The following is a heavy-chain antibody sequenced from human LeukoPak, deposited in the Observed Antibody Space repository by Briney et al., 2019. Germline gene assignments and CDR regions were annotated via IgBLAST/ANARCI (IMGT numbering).Heavy chain of an antibody. Sequence: GGSLRLSCAASGFTVSSNYMSWVRQAPGKGLEWVSVIYSGGSTYYADSVKGRFTISRDNSKNTLYLQMNSLRAEDTAVYYCAKLGKTENHYGSGRFSYYYYMDVWGKGTTVTISS. J-gene: IGHJ6*03. V-gene: IGHV3-66*01. CDR2: IYSGGST. CDR3: AKLGKTENHYGSGRFSYYYYMDV. CDR1: GFTVSSNY. D-gene: IGHD3-10*01.